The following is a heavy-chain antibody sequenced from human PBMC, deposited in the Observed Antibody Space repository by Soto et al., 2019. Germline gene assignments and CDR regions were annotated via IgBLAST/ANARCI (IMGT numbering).Heavy chain of an antibody. CDR1: GFTFSSYS. J-gene: IGHJ5*02. Sequence: GGSLRLSCAASGFTFSSYSMNWVRQAPGKGLEWVSSISSSSSYIYYADSVKGRFTISRDNAKNSLYLQMNSLRAEDTAVYYCARGSGESGGVPAAISGSNWFDPWGQGTLVTVSS. D-gene: IGHD2-2*02. V-gene: IGHV3-21*01. CDR2: ISSSSSYI. CDR3: ARGSGESGGVPAAISGSNWFDP.